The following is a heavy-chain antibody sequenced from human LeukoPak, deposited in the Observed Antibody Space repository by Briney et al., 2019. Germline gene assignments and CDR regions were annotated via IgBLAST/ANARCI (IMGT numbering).Heavy chain of an antibody. Sequence: SVKVSCKASGYTFTSYGISWVRQAPGQGLEWMGWISAYNGNTNYAQKLQGRVTMTTDTSTSTAYMELRSLRSDDTAVYYCARVGVCSGGSCYIPYYYYYGMDVWGQGTTVTVSS. CDR1: GYTFTSYG. V-gene: IGHV1-18*01. D-gene: IGHD2-15*01. CDR2: ISAYNGNT. J-gene: IGHJ6*02. CDR3: ARVGVCSGGSCYIPYYYYYGMDV.